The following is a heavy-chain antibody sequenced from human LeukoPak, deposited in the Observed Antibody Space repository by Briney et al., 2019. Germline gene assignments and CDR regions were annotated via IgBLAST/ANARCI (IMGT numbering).Heavy chain of an antibody. Sequence: SETLSPTCTVSGGSISSYYWSWIRQPPGKGLEWIGYIYYSGSTNYNPSLKSRVTISVDTSKNQFSLKLSSVTAADTAVYYCARDFRDDYYYYGMDVWGQGTTVTVSS. J-gene: IGHJ6*02. D-gene: IGHD3-10*01. CDR2: IYYSGST. V-gene: IGHV4-59*01. CDR1: GGSISSYY. CDR3: ARDFRDDYYYYGMDV.